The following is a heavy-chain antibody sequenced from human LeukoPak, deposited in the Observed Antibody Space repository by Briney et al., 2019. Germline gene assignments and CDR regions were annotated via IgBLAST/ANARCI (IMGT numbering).Heavy chain of an antibody. CDR2: ISSSSSYI. Sequence: RTGGSLRLSCAASGFTFSSYSMNWVRQAPGRGLEWVSSISSSSSYIYYADSVRGRFTISRDNAKNSLSLQMNSLRAEDTAVYYCARGRSTWHLDYWGQGTLVTVSS. V-gene: IGHV3-21*01. CDR1: GFTFSSYS. J-gene: IGHJ4*02. CDR3: ARGRSTWHLDY. D-gene: IGHD1-26*01.